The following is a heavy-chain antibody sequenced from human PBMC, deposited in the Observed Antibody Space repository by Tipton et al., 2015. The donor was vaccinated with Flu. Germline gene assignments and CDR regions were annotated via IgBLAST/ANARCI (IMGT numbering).Heavy chain of an antibody. CDR1: GGSISSGSYY. CDR2: VYPSGSS. V-gene: IGHV4-61*02. J-gene: IGHJ3*02. D-gene: IGHD5-24*01. CDR3: ARPHRQFSDNAFDI. Sequence: LRLSCTVSGGSISSGSYYWSWIRQPAGKGLEWIGRVYPSGSSNYNPSLKSRVTISVDTSKNQFSLNLSSVTAADTAVYYCARPHRQFSDNAFDISGQGAMGPGSS.